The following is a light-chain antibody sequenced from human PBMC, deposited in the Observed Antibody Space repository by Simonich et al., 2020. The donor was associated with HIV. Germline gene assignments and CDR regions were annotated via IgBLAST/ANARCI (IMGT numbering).Light chain of an antibody. V-gene: IGLV2-11*01. CDR2: DVP. CDR3: CSYAGSYTWV. CDR1: SSDVGGHNY. J-gene: IGLJ3*02. Sequence: QSALTQPASVSGSPGQSITISCTGTSSDVGGHNYVSWYQQHPGKAPKLMIYDVPKRPSGVPDRFPGSKSGNTASLTISGRQAEDEADYYCCSYAGSYTWVFGGGTKLTIL.